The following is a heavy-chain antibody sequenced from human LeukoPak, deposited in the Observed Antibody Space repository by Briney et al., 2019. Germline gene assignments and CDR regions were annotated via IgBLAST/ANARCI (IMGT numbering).Heavy chain of an antibody. J-gene: IGHJ5*02. CDR2: IYYSGTT. D-gene: IGHD5-12*01. Sequence: SETLSLTCTVSGGSMRSYYWSWIRQPPGKGLEWIGYIYYSGTTKYNPSLKSRVTISVDTSKNQFSLKLNSLTAADTAVYYCARGYTESADDYGNWFHPWGQGTLVTVSS. V-gene: IGHV4-59*01. CDR1: GGSMRSYY. CDR3: ARGYTESADDYGNWFHP.